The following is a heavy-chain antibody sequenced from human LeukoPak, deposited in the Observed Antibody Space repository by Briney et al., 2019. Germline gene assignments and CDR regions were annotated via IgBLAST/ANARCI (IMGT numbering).Heavy chain of an antibody. CDR2: ISSSGGTI. Sequence: GGSLRLSCAASGFTFSSYEMNWVRQAPGKGLEWVSYISSSGGTIYYAASVKGRFTISRDNAKNSLYLQMNSLRAEDTAVYYCARDVGATTSPFDYWGQGTLVTVSS. J-gene: IGHJ4*02. CDR1: GFTFSSYE. CDR3: ARDVGATTSPFDY. D-gene: IGHD1-26*01. V-gene: IGHV3-48*03.